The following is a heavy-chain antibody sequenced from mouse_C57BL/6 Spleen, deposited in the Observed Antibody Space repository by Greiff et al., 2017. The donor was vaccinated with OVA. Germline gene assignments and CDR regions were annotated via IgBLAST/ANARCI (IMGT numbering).Heavy chain of an antibody. J-gene: IGHJ3*01. V-gene: IGHV5-4*01. CDR3: ARDGEYYGSPAWFAY. Sequence: EVNLVESGGGLVKPGGSLKLSCAASGFTFSSYAMSWVRQTPEKRLEWVATISDGGSYTYYPDNVKGRFTISRDNAKNNLYLQMSHLKSEDTAMYYCARDGEYYGSPAWFAYWGQGTLVTVSA. CDR1: GFTFSSYA. D-gene: IGHD1-1*01. CDR2: ISDGGSYT.